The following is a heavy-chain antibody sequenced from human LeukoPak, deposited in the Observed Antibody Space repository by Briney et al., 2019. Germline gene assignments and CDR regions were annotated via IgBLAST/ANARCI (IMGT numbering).Heavy chain of an antibody. CDR2: INWNGGST. CDR3: ARERTYYYDSNPDYFDY. D-gene: IGHD3-22*01. V-gene: IGHV3-20*04. Sequence: GGSLRLCCAASGFNFDDYGMSWVRQAPGKGLEWVSGINWNGGSTGYADSVKGRFTISRDNAKNSLYLQMNSLRAGDTALYYCARERTYYYDSNPDYFDYWGQGTLVTVSS. CDR1: GFNFDDYG. J-gene: IGHJ4*02.